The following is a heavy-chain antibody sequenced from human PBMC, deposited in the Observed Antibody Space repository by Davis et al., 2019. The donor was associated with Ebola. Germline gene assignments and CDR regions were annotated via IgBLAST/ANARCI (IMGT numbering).Heavy chain of an antibody. CDR3: ARFSRSYGDYYVNWFDP. Sequence: MPSETLSLTCTVSGGSISSYYWSWIRQPPGKGLEWIGYIYYSGSTNYNPSLKSRVTISVDTSKNQFSLKLSSVTAADTAVYYCARFSRSYGDYYVNWFDPWGQGTLVTVSS. D-gene: IGHD4-17*01. CDR1: GGSISSYY. CDR2: IYYSGST. J-gene: IGHJ5*02. V-gene: IGHV4-59*01.